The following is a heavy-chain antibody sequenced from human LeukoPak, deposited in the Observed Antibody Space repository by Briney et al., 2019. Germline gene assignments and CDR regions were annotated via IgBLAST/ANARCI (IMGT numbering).Heavy chain of an antibody. D-gene: IGHD3-10*01. Sequence: GGSLRLSCAASGLTFGRNAMSWVRQAPGKSLEWVSSISGGGGSESYADSVKGRFTISRDNSKNTMNLQMNSLRDDDTAVYYCAKILQSYYYGGFEYWGQGALVTVSS. CDR3: AKILQSYYYGGFEY. V-gene: IGHV3-23*01. J-gene: IGHJ4*02. CDR1: GLTFGRNA. CDR2: ISGGGGSE.